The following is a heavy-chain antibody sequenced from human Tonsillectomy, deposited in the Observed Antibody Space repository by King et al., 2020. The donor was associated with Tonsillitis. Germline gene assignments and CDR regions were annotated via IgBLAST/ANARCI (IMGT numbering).Heavy chain of an antibody. CDR2: ISRCRSYI. Sequence: VQLVESGGGLVKPGGSLRLSCAASGFTFSSYTMNWVRQAPGKGLEWVGSISRCRSYIYYANSVKGRFTIPRDNAKNSLYLQMNSLRAEDTAVYYCAGAGDSSGYYFSIWGQGTMVTVSS. CDR1: GFTFSSYT. J-gene: IGHJ3*02. D-gene: IGHD3-22*01. V-gene: IGHV3-21*01. CDR3: AGAGDSSGYYFSI.